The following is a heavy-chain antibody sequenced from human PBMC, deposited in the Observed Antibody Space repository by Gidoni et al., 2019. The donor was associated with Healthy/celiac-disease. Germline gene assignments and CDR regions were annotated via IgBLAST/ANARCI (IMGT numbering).Heavy chain of an antibody. CDR3: ARDGYCSSTSCAPLYYYYGMDV. Sequence: EVQLVESGGGLVKPGGSLRLSCAASGFTFRSYSMNWVRQAPGKGLEWGSSISSSSSYIYYADSVKGRFTISRDNAKNSLYLQMNSLRAEDTAVYYCARDGYCSSTSCAPLYYYYGMDVWGQGTTVIVSS. D-gene: IGHD2-2*01. CDR2: ISSSSSYI. V-gene: IGHV3-21*01. J-gene: IGHJ6*02. CDR1: GFTFRSYS.